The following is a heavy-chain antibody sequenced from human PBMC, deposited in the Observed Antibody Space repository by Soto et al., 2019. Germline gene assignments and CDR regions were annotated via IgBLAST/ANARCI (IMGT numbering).Heavy chain of an antibody. CDR3: ARRIKIYGVRITDYYYYGMDV. Sequence: VGSLRLSCVASGFTFDNYVMNWVRQAPGSGLGWVSVISDSGVSTYYADSVRGRFTISRDNSKNTLFLQMNSLRAEDTAVYYCARRIKIYGVRITDYYYYGMDVWGQGTTVTVSS. D-gene: IGHD3-3*01. J-gene: IGHJ6*02. V-gene: IGHV3-23*01. CDR1: GFTFDNYV. CDR2: ISDSGVST.